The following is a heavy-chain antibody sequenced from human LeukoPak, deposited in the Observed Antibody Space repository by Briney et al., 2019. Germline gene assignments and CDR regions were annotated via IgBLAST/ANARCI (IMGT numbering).Heavy chain of an antibody. CDR2: INHSGST. D-gene: IGHD5-12*01. CDR3: ARSKRGYSGYDSGGPYYYYYYMDV. V-gene: IGHV4-34*01. J-gene: IGHJ6*03. Sequence: SETLSLTCAVYGRSFSGYYWSWIRQPPGKGLEWIGEINHSGSTNYNPSLKSRVTISVDTSKNQFSLKLSSVTAADTAVYYCARSKRGYSGYDSGGPYYYYYYMDVWGKGTTVTVSS. CDR1: GRSFSGYY.